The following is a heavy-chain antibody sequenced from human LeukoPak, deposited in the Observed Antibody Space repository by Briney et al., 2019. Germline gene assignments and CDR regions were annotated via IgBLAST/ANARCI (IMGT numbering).Heavy chain of an antibody. CDR1: GGSFSGYY. D-gene: IGHD3-3*01. Sequence: SETLSLTCAVYGGSFSGYYWSWIRQPPGKGLEWIGEINHSGSTNYNPSLKSRVTISVDTSKNQFSLKLSSVTAADTAVYYCVRDFWSGYGIDYWGQGTLVTVSS. CDR2: INHSGST. CDR3: VRDFWSGYGIDY. V-gene: IGHV4-34*01. J-gene: IGHJ4*02.